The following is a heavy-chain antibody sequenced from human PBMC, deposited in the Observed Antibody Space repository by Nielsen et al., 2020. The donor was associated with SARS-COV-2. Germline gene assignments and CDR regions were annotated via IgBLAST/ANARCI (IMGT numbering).Heavy chain of an antibody. CDR2: FDPEDGET. CDR3: ATVIGSNVLRYFDWAY. V-gene: IGHV1-24*01. Sequence: ASVKVFCKVSGYTLTELSMHWVRQAPGKGLEWMGGFDPEDGETIYAQKFQGRVTMTEDTSTDTAYMELSSLRSEDTAVYYCATVIGSNVLRYFDWAYWGQGTLVTVSS. J-gene: IGHJ4*02. CDR1: GYTLTELS. D-gene: IGHD3-9*01.